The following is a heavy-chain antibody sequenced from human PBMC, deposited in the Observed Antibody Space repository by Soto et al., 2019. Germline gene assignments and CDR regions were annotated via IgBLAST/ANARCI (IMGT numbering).Heavy chain of an antibody. CDR1: GYSFTSYW. CDR2: IYPGDSDT. D-gene: IGHD2-2*01. V-gene: IGHV5-51*01. Sequence: GESLKISCKGSGYSFTSYWIGWVRQMPGKGLEWMGIIYPGDSDTRYSPAFQGQVTISADKSIGTAYLQWSSLKAPDTAMYYCARRRVVPAAMSDLRINNWFDPWGQGTLVTVSS. CDR3: ARRRVVPAAMSDLRINNWFDP. J-gene: IGHJ5*02.